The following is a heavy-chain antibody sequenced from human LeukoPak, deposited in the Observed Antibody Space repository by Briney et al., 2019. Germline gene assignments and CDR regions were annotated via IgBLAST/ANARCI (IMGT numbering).Heavy chain of an antibody. CDR2: VYYSGST. CDR3: ARTTEGGYTYGYFYYYYMDV. Sequence: KPSETLSLTCTVSGDSISTYYWNWIRQPPGKGLEWIGYVYYSGSTNYNPSFKSRVTISVDTPKNQFSLKLTSVTAADTAVYYCARTTEGGYTYGYFYYYYMDVWGKGTTVTISS. D-gene: IGHD5-18*01. J-gene: IGHJ6*03. V-gene: IGHV4-59*01. CDR1: GDSISTYY.